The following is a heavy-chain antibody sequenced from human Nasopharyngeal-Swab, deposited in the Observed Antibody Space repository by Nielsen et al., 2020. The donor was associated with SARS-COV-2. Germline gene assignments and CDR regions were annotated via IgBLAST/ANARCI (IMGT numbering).Heavy chain of an antibody. V-gene: IGHV3-15*01. CDR2: IKSKTDGGTT. CDR3: TTDYYDWGFFDP. Sequence: PGKGLEWVGRIKSKTDGGTTDYAAPVKGRFTISRDDSKNTLDLQMNSLKTEDTAVYYCTTDYYDWGFFDPWGQGTLVTVSS. J-gene: IGHJ5*02. D-gene: IGHD3-16*01.